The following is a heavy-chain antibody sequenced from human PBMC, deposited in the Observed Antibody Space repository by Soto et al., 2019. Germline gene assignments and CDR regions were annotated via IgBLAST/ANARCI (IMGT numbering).Heavy chain of an antibody. Sequence: QVQLVQSGAEVKKPGASVKVSYKASGYTFTSYDINWVRQATGQGLEWMGWMNPNSGNTGYAQKFQGRVTMTRNTSISTAYMELSSLRSEDTAVYYCARSKVAARYYYYGMDVWGQGTTVTVSS. CDR2: MNPNSGNT. CDR1: GYTFTSYD. J-gene: IGHJ6*02. D-gene: IGHD6-25*01. CDR3: ARSKVAARYYYYGMDV. V-gene: IGHV1-8*01.